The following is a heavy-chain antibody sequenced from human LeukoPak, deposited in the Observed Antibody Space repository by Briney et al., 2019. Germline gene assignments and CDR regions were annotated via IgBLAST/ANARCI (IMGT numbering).Heavy chain of an antibody. Sequence: GGSLRLSCAASGFTFSSYGMHWVRQAPGKGLEWVAVIWYDGSNKYYADSVKGRFTISRDNSKNTLYLQMNSLRAEDTAVYYCARDLSVYSYGYGMDVWGQGTTVTVS. J-gene: IGHJ6*02. CDR3: ARDLSVYSYGYGMDV. D-gene: IGHD5-18*01. CDR1: GFTFSSYG. CDR2: IWYDGSNK. V-gene: IGHV3-33*01.